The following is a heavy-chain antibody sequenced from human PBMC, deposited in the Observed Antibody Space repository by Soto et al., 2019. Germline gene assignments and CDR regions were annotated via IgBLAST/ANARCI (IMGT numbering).Heavy chain of an antibody. Sequence: GGSLRLSCAASGFTFSSYAMHWVRQAPGKGLEWVAVISYDGSNKYYADSVKGRFTISRDNSKNTLYLQMNSLRAEDTAVYYCARVGGGYSYSILIDYWGQGTLVTVSS. V-gene: IGHV3-30-3*01. CDR2: ISYDGSNK. CDR3: ARVGGGYSYSILIDY. J-gene: IGHJ4*02. CDR1: GFTFSSYA. D-gene: IGHD5-18*01.